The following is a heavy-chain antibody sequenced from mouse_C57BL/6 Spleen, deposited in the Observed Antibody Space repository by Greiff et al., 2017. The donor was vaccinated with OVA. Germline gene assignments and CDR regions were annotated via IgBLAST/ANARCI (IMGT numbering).Heavy chain of an antibody. D-gene: IGHD1-1*01. Sequence: QLQESGPELVKPGASAKISCRASGYSFTDYNMNWVKQSNGKSLEWIGVINPNYGTTSYNQKFKGKATLTVDQSSSTAYMQLNSLTSEDSAVYYCARSKFITTVEGDFDYWGQGTTLTVSS. CDR2: INPNYGTT. CDR1: GYSFTDYN. V-gene: IGHV1-39*01. J-gene: IGHJ2*01. CDR3: ARSKFITTVEGDFDY.